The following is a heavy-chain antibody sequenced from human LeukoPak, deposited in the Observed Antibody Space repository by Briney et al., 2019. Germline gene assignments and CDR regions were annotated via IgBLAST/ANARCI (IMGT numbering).Heavy chain of an antibody. D-gene: IGHD2-2*01. Sequence: SETLSLTCTVSGGSISSYYWSWIRQPPGKGLEWIGYIYYSGSTNYNPSLKSRITISVDISKNQFSLKLSSVTAADTAVYYCARDVADCSSTSCYSHYYYMDVWGKGTTVTVSS. CDR2: IYYSGST. CDR1: GGSISSYY. J-gene: IGHJ6*03. V-gene: IGHV4-59*01. CDR3: ARDVADCSSTSCYSHYYYMDV.